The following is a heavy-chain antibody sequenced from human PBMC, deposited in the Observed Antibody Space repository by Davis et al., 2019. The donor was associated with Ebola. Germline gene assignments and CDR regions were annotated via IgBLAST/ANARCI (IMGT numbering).Heavy chain of an antibody. V-gene: IGHV3-7*01. CDR1: GFTFSRYW. J-gene: IGHJ6*02. D-gene: IGHD2-2*01. Sequence: GESLKISCAASGFTFSRYWMSWVRQAPGKGLEWVANIKQDGSEKYYVDSVKGRFTISRDNAKNSLYLQMNSLRAEDTAVYYCARDNRIGGSTIFYYYYGMDVWGQGTTVTVSS. CDR3: ARDNRIGGSTIFYYYYGMDV. CDR2: IKQDGSEK.